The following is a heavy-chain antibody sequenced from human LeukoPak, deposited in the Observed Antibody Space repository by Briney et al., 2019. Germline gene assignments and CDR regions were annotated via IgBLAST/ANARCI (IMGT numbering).Heavy chain of an antibody. Sequence: KPGGSLRLSCAASGFTFSSYSMNWVRQAPGKGLEWVSSISSSSSYIYYADSVKGRFTISRDNAKNSLYLQMNSLRAEDTAVYYCARSLGVTGYCSSTSCYIDYWGQGTLATVSS. CDR2: ISSSSSYI. D-gene: IGHD2-2*02. J-gene: IGHJ4*02. CDR3: ARSLGVTGYCSSTSCYIDY. V-gene: IGHV3-21*01. CDR1: GFTFSSYS.